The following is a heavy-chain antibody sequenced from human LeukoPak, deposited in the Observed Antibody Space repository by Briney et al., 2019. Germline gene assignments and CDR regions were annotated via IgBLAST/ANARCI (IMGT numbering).Heavy chain of an antibody. D-gene: IGHD5-18*01. Sequence: GRSLRLSCAASGFTFSSYGMYWVRQAPGKGLEWVAVISYDGSNKYYADSVKGRFTISRDNSKNTLYLQMNSLRAEDTAVYYCARNPRPLWLPSALDYWGQGTLVTVSS. J-gene: IGHJ4*02. CDR2: ISYDGSNK. V-gene: IGHV3-30*03. CDR1: GFTFSSYG. CDR3: ARNPRPLWLPSALDY.